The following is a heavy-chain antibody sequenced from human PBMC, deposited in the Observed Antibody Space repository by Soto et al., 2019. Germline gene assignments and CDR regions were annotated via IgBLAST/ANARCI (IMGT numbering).Heavy chain of an antibody. CDR3: AHSPCSGGTCYLFDY. J-gene: IGHJ4*02. CDR2: IYWDDVH. D-gene: IGHD2-15*01. CDR1: GFSLSTSGVG. V-gene: IGHV2-5*02. Sequence: QITLRESGPTLVKPTQTLTLTCTISGFSLSTSGVGVGWISQPPGQSLEWLALIYWDDVHRCSPSLKTRLTITKDTARRQVVRTMSNMDPVVTATYYCAHSPCSGGTCYLFDYWGQGTLVTVS.